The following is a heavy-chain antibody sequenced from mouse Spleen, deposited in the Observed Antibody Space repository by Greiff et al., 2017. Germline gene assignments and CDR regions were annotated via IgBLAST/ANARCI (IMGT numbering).Heavy chain of an antibody. CDR2: IYPGSGET. CDR3: TRKSYYSYDWYFDV. CDR1: GYTFTDHI. V-gene: IGHV1-11*01. Sequence: LMESGAELARPGASVTLSCKASGYTFTDHIMNWVKKRPGQGLEWIGRIYPGSGETNYNQKFMGKATFSVDRSSSTAYMELRSLTSEDSAGYYCTRKSYYSYDWYFDVWGAGTTVTVSS. J-gene: IGHJ1*01. D-gene: IGHD2-12*01.